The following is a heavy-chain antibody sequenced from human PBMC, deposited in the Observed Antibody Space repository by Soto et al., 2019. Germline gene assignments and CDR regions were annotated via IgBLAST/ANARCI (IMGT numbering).Heavy chain of an antibody. D-gene: IGHD1-26*01. CDR1: GFTFSSYA. CDR3: AKDQWELLSLPPLDY. CDR2: ISGSGGST. Sequence: PGGSLRLSCAASGFTFSSYAMSWVRQAPGKGLEWVSAISGSGGSTYYADSVKGRFTISRDNSKNTLYLQMNSLRAEDTAVYYCAKDQWELLSLPPLDYWGQGTLVTVSS. J-gene: IGHJ4*02. V-gene: IGHV3-23*01.